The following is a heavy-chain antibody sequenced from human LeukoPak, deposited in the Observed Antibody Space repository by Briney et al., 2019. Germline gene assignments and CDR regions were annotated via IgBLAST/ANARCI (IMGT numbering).Heavy chain of an antibody. D-gene: IGHD3-22*01. CDR2: IYYSGTT. Sequence: SETLSLTFPVSVGSVSGYFWSWIRQPPGQGLEWIGCIYYSGTTDYNPSLRSRVTLSVDTSKNQFSLKLTSVTAADTAVYFCARHVPTPYYGTSGPFDYWGQGTLVTVSS. J-gene: IGHJ4*02. CDR1: VGSVSGYF. CDR3: ARHVPTPYYGTSGPFDY. V-gene: IGHV4-59*08.